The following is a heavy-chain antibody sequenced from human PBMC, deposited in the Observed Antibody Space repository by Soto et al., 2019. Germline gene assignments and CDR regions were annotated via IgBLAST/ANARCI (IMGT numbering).Heavy chain of an antibody. CDR3: ARTGDRRSPPRNFDY. Sequence: QVQLQESGPGLVKPSQTLSLTCTVSGGSISSGGYYWSWIRQHPGKGLEWIGYIYYSGSTYYNPSLKSRVTISVNTSKNQFSLKLSSVTAADTAVYYCARTGDRRSPPRNFDYWGQGTLVTVSS. V-gene: IGHV4-31*03. CDR2: IYYSGST. J-gene: IGHJ4*02. D-gene: IGHD2-21*02. CDR1: GGSISSGGYY.